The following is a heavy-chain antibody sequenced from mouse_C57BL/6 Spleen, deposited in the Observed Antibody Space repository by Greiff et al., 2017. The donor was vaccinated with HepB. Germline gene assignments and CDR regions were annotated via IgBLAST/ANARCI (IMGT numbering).Heavy chain of an antibody. CDR1: GFNIKDDY. V-gene: IGHV14-4*01. Sequence: EVQLVESGAELVRPGASVKLSCTASGFNIKDDYMHWVKQRPEQGLEWIGWIDPENGDTEYASKFQGKATITADTSSNTAYLQLSSLTSEDTAVYYCTRGLRGFAYWGQGTLVTVSA. J-gene: IGHJ3*01. D-gene: IGHD2-4*01. CDR3: TRGLRGFAY. CDR2: IDPENGDT.